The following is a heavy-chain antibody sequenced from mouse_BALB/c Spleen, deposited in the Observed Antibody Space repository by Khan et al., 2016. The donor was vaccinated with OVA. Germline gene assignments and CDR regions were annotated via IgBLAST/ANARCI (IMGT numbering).Heavy chain of an antibody. CDR1: GYAFTSYW. CDR3: ARGGYGSLAY. V-gene: IGHV1S81*02. Sequence: QVQLEESGAELVKPGASVNLSCKASGYAFTSYWMHWVKQRPGQGLEWIGEINPSDGRTYCNEKFKSKATLTVDKSSTTVYMQLSSLTSEDSAVYSCARGGYGSLAYWGQGTLVTVSA. CDR2: INPSDGRT. J-gene: IGHJ3*01. D-gene: IGHD2-10*02.